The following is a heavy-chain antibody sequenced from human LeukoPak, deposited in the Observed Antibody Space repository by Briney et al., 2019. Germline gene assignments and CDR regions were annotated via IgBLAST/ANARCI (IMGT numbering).Heavy chain of an antibody. V-gene: IGHV4-34*01. J-gene: IGHJ3*02. CDR2: INHSGST. Sequence: SETLSLTCAVYGGSFSGYYWSWIRQPPGKGPEWIGEINHSGSTYYNTSLKTGVTISVDTSKNQFSLKLNSVTAADTAVYYCARHSQWGFISWTFDIWGRGTMVAVSP. CDR3: ARHSQWGFISWTFDI. CDR1: GGSFSGYY. D-gene: IGHD3-16*01.